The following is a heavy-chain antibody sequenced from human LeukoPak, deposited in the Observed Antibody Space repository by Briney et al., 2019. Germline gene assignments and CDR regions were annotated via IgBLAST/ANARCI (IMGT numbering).Heavy chain of an antibody. D-gene: IGHD4-17*01. Sequence: GGSLRLSCAASGFTFSSYEMNWLRQAPGKGLEGVSYISSSGSTIYYADSVKGRFTISRDNAKNSLYLQMNSLRAEDTAVYYCARDRRADYGDYVEYFDYWGQGTLVTVSS. CDR1: GFTFSSYE. CDR2: ISSSGSTI. V-gene: IGHV3-48*03. CDR3: ARDRRADYGDYVEYFDY. J-gene: IGHJ4*02.